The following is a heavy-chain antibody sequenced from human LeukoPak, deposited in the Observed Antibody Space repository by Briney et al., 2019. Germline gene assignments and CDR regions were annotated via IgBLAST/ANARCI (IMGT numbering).Heavy chain of an antibody. J-gene: IGHJ5*02. CDR3: ARDPVSSGWYGNWFDP. D-gene: IGHD6-19*01. CDR2: IYTNGNT. CDR1: GGSISSGTYY. Sequence: SETLSLTCTVSGGSISSGTYYWSWIRQPAGKGLECIGRIYTNGNTNYNPSLKSRVTISVDTSKNQFSLKLSSVTAADTAVYYCARDPVSSGWYGNWFDPWGQGTLVTVSS. V-gene: IGHV4-61*02.